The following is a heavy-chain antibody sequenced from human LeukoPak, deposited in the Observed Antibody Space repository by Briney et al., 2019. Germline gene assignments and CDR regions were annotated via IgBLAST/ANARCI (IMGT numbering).Heavy chain of an antibody. Sequence: GGSLRLSCAASGFTFSSYSMNWVRQAPGKGLEWVALISYDGSDKFYTASVEGRFTISRDTSKNTLYLQMNSLRADDTAIYYCARDYYYGSGSPPGDTFDIWGQGTMVTVSS. CDR2: ISYDGSDK. V-gene: IGHV3-30*03. CDR3: ARDYYYGSGSPPGDTFDI. J-gene: IGHJ3*02. CDR1: GFTFSSYS. D-gene: IGHD3-10*01.